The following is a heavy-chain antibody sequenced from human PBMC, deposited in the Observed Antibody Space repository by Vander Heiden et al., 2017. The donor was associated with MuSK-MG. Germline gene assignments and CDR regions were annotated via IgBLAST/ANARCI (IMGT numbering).Heavy chain of an antibody. V-gene: IGHV3-23*01. D-gene: IGHD2-21*01. CDR1: VFPVSGFA. CDR2: LTVGSTNT. CDR3: AKDHIFADSVVDFDS. Sequence: EEQLSVSGGGLVQPGGSLILSCTASVFPVSGFAMCRPRQAPGKGLEWLSTLTVGSTNTYFADSVRGRFIISRDDPKNTLYLQMDSLSVEDTALYYCAKDHIFADSVVDFDSWWQGRLVTVSS. J-gene: IGHJ4*02.